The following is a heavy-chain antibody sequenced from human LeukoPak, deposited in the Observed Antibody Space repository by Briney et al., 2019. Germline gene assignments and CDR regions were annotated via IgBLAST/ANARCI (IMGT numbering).Heavy chain of an antibody. CDR1: GFTFSRYC. CDR3: ARDLYDNSVDY. CDR2: ISSSSSTI. J-gene: IGHJ4*02. Sequence: SGGSLRLSCAASGFTFSRYCMNWVRQAPGKGLEWISYISSSSSTIYYADSVKGRFTISRDNAKNSLYLQMNGLRDEDTAVYYCARDLYDNSVDYWGQGTLVTVSS. V-gene: IGHV3-48*02. D-gene: IGHD3-22*01.